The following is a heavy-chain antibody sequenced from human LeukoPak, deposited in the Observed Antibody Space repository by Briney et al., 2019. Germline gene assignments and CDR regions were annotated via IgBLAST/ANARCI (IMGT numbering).Heavy chain of an antibody. CDR3: ARDREGAFDI. V-gene: IGHV3-66*01. Sequence: GGSLRLSCAASGFTVRSTYMSGGRQAPGKGLEGGSAIFSGGSTYYAESVKSRFTISRDNSKNPLYLQMNSLRAEDTAVYYCARDREGAFDIWGQGTMVTVSS. CDR2: IFSGGST. CDR1: GFTVRSTY. J-gene: IGHJ3*02.